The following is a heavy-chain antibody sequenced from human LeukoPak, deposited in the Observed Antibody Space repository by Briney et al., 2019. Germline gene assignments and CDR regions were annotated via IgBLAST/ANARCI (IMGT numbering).Heavy chain of an antibody. J-gene: IGHJ4*02. D-gene: IGHD1-20*01. Sequence: GGSLRLSCAASGFTFSSYSMNWVRQAPGKGLEWVSSISSSSYIYYADSVKGRFTISRDNAKNSLYLQMNSLRAEDTAVYYCARDRPNWNDLDYWGQGTLVTVSS. V-gene: IGHV3-21*01. CDR1: GFTFSSYS. CDR3: ARDRPNWNDLDY. CDR2: ISSSSYI.